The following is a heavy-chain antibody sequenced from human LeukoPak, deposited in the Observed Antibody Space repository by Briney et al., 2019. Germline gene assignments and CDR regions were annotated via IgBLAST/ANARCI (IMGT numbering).Heavy chain of an antibody. CDR1: GFTVSGNY. J-gene: IGHJ4*02. D-gene: IGHD3-10*01. CDR3: ARDPGYGLGVDYGDY. Sequence: GGSLRLSCAASGFTVSGNYMSWVRQAPGKGLEWLSVIHRGGNTYYADSVKGRFTISRDSSKNTVFLQMDSLRAEDTAVYYCARDPGYGLGVDYGDYWGQGTLVTASS. V-gene: IGHV3-66*01. CDR2: IHRGGNT.